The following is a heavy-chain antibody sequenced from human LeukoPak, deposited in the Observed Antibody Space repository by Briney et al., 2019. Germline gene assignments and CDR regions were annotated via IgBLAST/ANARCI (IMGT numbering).Heavy chain of an antibody. CDR2: ISGSGAVT. CDR1: GFTFTTYV. Sequence: GESLKISCAASGFTFTTYVMSWVRQAPGKGLEWVSGISGSGAVTYYADSVKGRSTISKDSSKETLYLQMSSLRAEDTAVYYCATARVRSGFYFDYWGQGTLVTVSS. V-gene: IGHV3-23*01. J-gene: IGHJ4*02. CDR3: ATARVRSGFYFDY. D-gene: IGHD2-21*01.